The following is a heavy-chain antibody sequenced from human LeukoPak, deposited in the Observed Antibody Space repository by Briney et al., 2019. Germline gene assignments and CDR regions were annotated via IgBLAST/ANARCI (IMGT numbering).Heavy chain of an antibody. CDR1: GFTFSNHG. CDR2: VSYDGTVD. Sequence: GGSLRLSCAASGFTFSNHGMHWVRQAPGKGLECVAVVSYDGTVDYYADSVKGRFTISRDNSKNTLSLQMNSLRGEDTAVYYCAKESSTGSRYSFDLWGQGSLVTVSS. CDR3: AKESSTGSRYSFDL. V-gene: IGHV3-30*18. J-gene: IGHJ4*02. D-gene: IGHD1-1*01.